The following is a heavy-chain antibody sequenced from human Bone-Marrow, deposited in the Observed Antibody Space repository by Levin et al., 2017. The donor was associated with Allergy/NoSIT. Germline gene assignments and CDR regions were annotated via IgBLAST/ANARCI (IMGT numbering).Heavy chain of an antibody. CDR3: AKDITGPNAFDI. V-gene: IGHV3-9*01. CDR1: GFTFDDYA. J-gene: IGHJ3*02. Sequence: PGGSLRLSCAASGFTFDDYAMHWVRQAPGKGLEWVSGISWNSGSIGYADSVKGRFTISRDNAKNSLYLQMNSLRAEDTALYYCAKDITGPNAFDIWGQGTMVTVSS. CDR2: ISWNSGSI.